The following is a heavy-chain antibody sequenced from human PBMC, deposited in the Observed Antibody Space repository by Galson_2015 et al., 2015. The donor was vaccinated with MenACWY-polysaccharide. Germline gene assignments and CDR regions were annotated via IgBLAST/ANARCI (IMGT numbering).Heavy chain of an antibody. D-gene: IGHD6-19*01. Sequence: SVKVSCKASGYRFTNYGLSWVRQAPGQGLEWMGWISAYNGETNYEQILQGRVTMTTDTSKSTAYMELRSLRSDDTAVYYCARGHSIGWYGDYYYYGIDFWGQGATVTVSS. CDR3: ARGHSIGWYGDYYYYGIDF. V-gene: IGHV1-18*01. CDR1: GYRFTNYG. J-gene: IGHJ6*02. CDR2: ISAYNGET.